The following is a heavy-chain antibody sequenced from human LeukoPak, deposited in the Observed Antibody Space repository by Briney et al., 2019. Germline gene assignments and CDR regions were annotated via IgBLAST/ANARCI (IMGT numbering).Heavy chain of an antibody. Sequence: SETLSLTCTVSGYSISSGYYWGWIRQPPGKGLEWIGSIYHSGSTYYNPSLKSRVTISVATSKNQFSLKLSSVTAADTAVYYCARVGFLEWLLGYFDYWGQGTLVTVSS. J-gene: IGHJ4*02. D-gene: IGHD3-3*02. CDR1: GYSISSGYY. CDR2: IYHSGST. V-gene: IGHV4-38-2*02. CDR3: ARVGFLEWLLGYFDY.